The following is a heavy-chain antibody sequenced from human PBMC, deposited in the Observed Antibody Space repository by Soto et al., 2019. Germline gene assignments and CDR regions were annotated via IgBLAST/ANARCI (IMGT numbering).Heavy chain of an antibody. V-gene: IGHV4-34*01. CDR3: ARGDGMTTVTKHDY. J-gene: IGHJ4*02. D-gene: IGHD4-17*01. CDR2: INHSGST. Sequence: SETLSLTCAVYGVSFSGYYWSWIRQPPGKGLEWIGEINHSGSTNYNPSLKSRVTISVDTSKNQFSLKLSSVTAADTAVYYCARGDGMTTVTKHDYWGQGTLVTVSS. CDR1: GVSFSGYY.